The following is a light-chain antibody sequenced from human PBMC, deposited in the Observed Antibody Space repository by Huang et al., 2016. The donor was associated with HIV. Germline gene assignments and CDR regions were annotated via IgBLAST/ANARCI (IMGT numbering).Light chain of an antibody. J-gene: IGKJ1*01. Sequence: EIVLTQSPDTLSLSPGERGALSCRASHNVTNDYLAWYQHKSGQAPRLLIYGSSGRATATPARFRGSGSGTDFSLTIDTVKPEDFASYYCQQYSTSPWTFGPGTKLEIK. V-gene: IGKV3-20*01. CDR2: GSS. CDR3: QQYSTSPWT. CDR1: HNVTNDY.